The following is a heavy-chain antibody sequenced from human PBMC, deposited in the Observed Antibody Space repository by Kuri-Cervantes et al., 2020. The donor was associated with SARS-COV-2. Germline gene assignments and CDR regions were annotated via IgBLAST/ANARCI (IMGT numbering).Heavy chain of an antibody. CDR2: ISAYNGNT. J-gene: IGHJ4*02. Sequence: ASVKVSCKASGYTFTSYGISWVRQAPGQGLEWMGWISAYNGNTNYAQKFQGRVTMTTDTSTSTAYMELRSLRSDDTAVYYCARDIPEQQLVYYSDYWGQGTLVTVSS. V-gene: IGHV1-18*01. D-gene: IGHD6-13*01. CDR3: ARDIPEQQLVYYSDY. CDR1: GYTFTSYG.